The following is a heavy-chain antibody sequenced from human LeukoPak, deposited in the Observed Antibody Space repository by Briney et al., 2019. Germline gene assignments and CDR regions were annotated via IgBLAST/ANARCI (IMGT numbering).Heavy chain of an antibody. V-gene: IGHV3-73*01. CDR3: TGQAALVAAENWFDP. Sequence: GGSLRLSCAASGFTFSGSTIHWVRQASGKGLEWVGRIRGKPNSYATTYAASLKGRFIISRDDSKNTVYLQMSSLEIEDTAVYYCTGQAALVAAENWFDPWGQGTLVTVSS. J-gene: IGHJ5*02. D-gene: IGHD2-15*01. CDR1: GFTFSGST. CDR2: IRGKPNSYAT.